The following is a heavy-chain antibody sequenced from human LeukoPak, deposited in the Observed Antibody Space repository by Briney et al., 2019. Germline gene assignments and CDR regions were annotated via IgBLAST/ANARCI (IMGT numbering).Heavy chain of an antibody. Sequence: PGGSLRLSCAASGFTFTNYWMSWVRQAPGQGLEWVANIKQSGTEQYYVDSVKGRFTISRDNTRNSLFLQMNSLRVDDTAVYYCAKEGRSLQTYWGQGTLVTVSS. D-gene: IGHD5-24*01. CDR1: GFTFTNYW. J-gene: IGHJ4*02. CDR2: IKQSGTEQ. CDR3: AKEGRSLQTY. V-gene: IGHV3-7*03.